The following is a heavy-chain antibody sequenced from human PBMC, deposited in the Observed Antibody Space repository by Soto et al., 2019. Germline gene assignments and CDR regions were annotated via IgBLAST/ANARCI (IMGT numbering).Heavy chain of an antibody. CDR3: ARPNSPNNYYYGMDV. CDR1: GGSFSGYY. V-gene: IGHV4-34*01. J-gene: IGHJ6*02. D-gene: IGHD2-21*01. CDR2: INHSGST. Sequence: SETLSLTCAVYGGSFSGYYGTWIRQPPGKGLEWIGEINHSGSTNYNPSLKSRVTISVDTSKNQFSLKLNSVTAADTAVYYCARPNSPNNYYYGMDVWGQGTTVTVSS.